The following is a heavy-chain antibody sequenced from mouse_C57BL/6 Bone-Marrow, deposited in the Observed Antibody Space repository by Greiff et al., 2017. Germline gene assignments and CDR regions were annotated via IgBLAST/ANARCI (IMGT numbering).Heavy chain of an antibody. CDR2: VYPYNGGT. J-gene: IGHJ3*01. Sequence: EVQLQQSGPVLVKPGPSVKISCKASGFTFTDYYMHWVKQSHGKSLEWIGLVYPYNGGTSYNQKFKGKATLTVDTSSSTAYMELNSLTSEGSAVFYGARKEEYYGSSGGFAYEGRGTLVTVSA. CDR1: GFTFTDYY. D-gene: IGHD1-1*01. V-gene: IGHV1-36*01. CDR3: ARKEEYYGSSGGFAY.